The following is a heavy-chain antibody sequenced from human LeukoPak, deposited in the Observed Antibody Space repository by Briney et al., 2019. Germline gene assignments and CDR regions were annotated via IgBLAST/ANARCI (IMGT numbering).Heavy chain of an antibody. Sequence: SQTLSLTCTVSGGSISCGDYYWSWIRQPPGKGLEWIGYIYYSGSTYYNPSLKSRVTISVDTSKNQFSLKLSSVTAADTAVYYCARERVTWIQLEYYFDYWGQGTLVTVSS. V-gene: IGHV4-30-4*01. CDR2: IYYSGST. CDR3: ARERVTWIQLEYYFDY. J-gene: IGHJ4*02. CDR1: GGSISCGDYY. D-gene: IGHD5-18*01.